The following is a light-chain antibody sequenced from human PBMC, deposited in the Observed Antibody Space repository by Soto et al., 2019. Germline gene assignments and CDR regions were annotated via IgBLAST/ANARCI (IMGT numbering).Light chain of an antibody. CDR2: GAS. J-gene: IGKJ1*01. CDR3: HQDNNWPPT. Sequence: EIVMTQSPATLSVSPGERATLSCRAGQSVSRNLAWYQQKPGQAPRLLIYGASTRVTGIPARFSGSGSGTEFTLIISSLQSEDFAVYYCHQDNNWPPTFGRGTKVEIK. CDR1: QSVSRN. V-gene: IGKV3-15*01.